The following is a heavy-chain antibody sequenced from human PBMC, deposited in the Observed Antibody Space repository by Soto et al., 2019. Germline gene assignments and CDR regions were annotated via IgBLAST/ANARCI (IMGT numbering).Heavy chain of an antibody. CDR2: IIPILGIA. CDR3: ARALSTGYGFDP. J-gene: IGHJ5*02. CDR1: GGTFSSYT. D-gene: IGHD6-13*01. V-gene: IGHV1-69*02. Sequence: QVQLVQSGAEVKKPGSSVKVSCKASGGTFSSYTISWVRQAPGQGLEWMGRIIPILGIANYAQKFQGRVTITADKSTSTAYRELSSLRSEDTAVYYCARALSTGYGFDPWGQGTLVTVSS.